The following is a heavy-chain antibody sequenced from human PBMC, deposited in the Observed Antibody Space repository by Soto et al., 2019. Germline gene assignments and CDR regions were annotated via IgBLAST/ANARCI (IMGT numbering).Heavy chain of an antibody. V-gene: IGHV1-69*13. CDR2: IIPIFGTA. J-gene: IGHJ6*02. CDR1: GGTFSSYS. CDR3: ARLGIAAAADYYYYYGMDV. Sequence: SVKVSCKASGGTFSSYSISWVRQAPGQGLEWMGGIIPIFGTANYAQKFQGRVTITADESTSTAYMELSSLRSEDTAVYYCARLGIAAAADYYYYYGMDVWGQGTTVTVSS. D-gene: IGHD6-13*01.